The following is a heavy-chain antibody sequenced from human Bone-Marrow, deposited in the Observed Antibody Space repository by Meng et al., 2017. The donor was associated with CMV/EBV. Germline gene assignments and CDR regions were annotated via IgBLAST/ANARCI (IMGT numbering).Heavy chain of an antibody. CDR3: ARDLHIRSYYDFWSGYSTYYYGMDV. D-gene: IGHD3-3*01. V-gene: IGHV1-69*05. CDR1: GGTFSSYA. CDR2: IIPIFGTA. Sequence: SVKVSCKASGGTFSSYAIIWVRQAPGQGLEWMGGIIPIFGTANYAQKFQGRVTITTDEPTSTAYMELSSLRSEDTAVYYFARDLHIRSYYDFWSGYSTYYYGMDVWGQGTTVTVSS. J-gene: IGHJ6*02.